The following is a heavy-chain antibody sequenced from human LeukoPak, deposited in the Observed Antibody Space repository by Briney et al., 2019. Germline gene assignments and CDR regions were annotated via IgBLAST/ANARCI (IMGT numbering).Heavy chain of an antibody. D-gene: IGHD3-22*01. Sequence: GGSLRLSCAASGFTFSDYYMSWIRQAPGKGLEWVSYISSSGSTIYYADSVKGRFTISRDNAKNSLYLQMNSLRAEDTAAYYCARGEQRMWLLLPNYFDYWGQGTLVTVSS. CDR1: GFTFSDYY. CDR3: ARGEQRMWLLLPNYFDY. CDR2: ISSSGSTI. J-gene: IGHJ4*02. V-gene: IGHV3-11*04.